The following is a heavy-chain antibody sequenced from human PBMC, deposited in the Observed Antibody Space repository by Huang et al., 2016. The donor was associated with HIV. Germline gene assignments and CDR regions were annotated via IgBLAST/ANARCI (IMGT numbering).Heavy chain of an antibody. D-gene: IGHD3-10*01. V-gene: IGHV4-39*01. J-gene: IGHJ6*03. CDR3: ARHREGPVAYYSGWGSHLNYMDV. Sequence: QLLLQESGPGLVKPSEALALTCAVSGGSIRSSDYHWGWIRQPPGKGLEWIGSIYYQGSTTYDPSLKGRVTIAVDTSKNLFFLNLTSMTAADTAVYYCARHREGPVAYYSGWGSHLNYMDVWGRGRTVVVSS. CDR2: IYYQGST. CDR1: GGSIRSSDYH.